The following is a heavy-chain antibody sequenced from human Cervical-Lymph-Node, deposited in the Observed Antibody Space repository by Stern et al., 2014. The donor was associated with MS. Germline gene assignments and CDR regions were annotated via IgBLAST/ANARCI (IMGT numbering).Heavy chain of an antibody. CDR3: TTLDRSYPYYYYGMDV. V-gene: IGHV3-15*01. CDR1: GFTFRNAW. Sequence: EMQLVESGGGLVKPGGSLRLSCAASGFTFRNAWMTWIRQAPGKGLEWVGRIKSKKDGGTPDYAAPVKSRFPISRYDSKNTLYLQMNSLKTEDTAVYYCTTLDRSYPYYYYGMDVWGQGTTVTVSS. J-gene: IGHJ6*02. CDR2: IKSKKDGGTP. D-gene: IGHD1-26*01.